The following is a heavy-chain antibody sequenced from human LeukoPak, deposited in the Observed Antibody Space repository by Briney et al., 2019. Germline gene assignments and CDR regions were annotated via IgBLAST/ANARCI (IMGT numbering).Heavy chain of an antibody. CDR1: GFTVSSNS. V-gene: IGHV3-30*04. J-gene: IGHJ4*02. CDR2: ISYDGSNK. CDR3: ARVKLNWNRQYYFDY. Sequence: GGSLRLSCTVSGFTVSSNSMSWVRQAPGKGLEWVAVISYDGSNKYYADSVKGRFTISRDNSKNTLYLQMNSLRAEDTAVYYCARVKLNWNRQYYFDYWGQGTLVTVSS. D-gene: IGHD1-20*01.